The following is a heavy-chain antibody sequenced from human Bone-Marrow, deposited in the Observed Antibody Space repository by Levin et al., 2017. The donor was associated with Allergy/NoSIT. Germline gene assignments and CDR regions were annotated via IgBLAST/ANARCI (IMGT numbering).Heavy chain of an antibody. CDR1: GFTFSNFN. D-gene: IGHD3-3*01. J-gene: IGHJ4*02. Sequence: GGSLRLSCAASGFTFSNFNMNWVRQAPGKGLEWVAYISASSNTIYYADSVRGRFTISRDNAKLYLQMNSLRAEDTAVYYCARFWDFWGQGTLVTVPS. CDR3: ARFWDF. V-gene: IGHV3-48*04. CDR2: ISASSNTI.